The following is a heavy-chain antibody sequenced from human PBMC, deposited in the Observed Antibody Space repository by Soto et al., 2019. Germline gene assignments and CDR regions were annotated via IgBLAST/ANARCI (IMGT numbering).Heavy chain of an antibody. CDR2: ISGSGDST. CDR1: GFTFRSYA. D-gene: IGHD6-13*01. J-gene: IGHJ3*02. V-gene: IGHV3-23*01. CDR3: AKAKGSSWYSALDI. Sequence: GSLRLSCAASGFTFRSYAMSWVRQAPGKGLEWVSVISGSGDSTFYTDSVKGRFTISRDNSKNRLYLQMNSLRAEDTAVYYCAKAKGSSWYSALDIWGQGTMVTVSS.